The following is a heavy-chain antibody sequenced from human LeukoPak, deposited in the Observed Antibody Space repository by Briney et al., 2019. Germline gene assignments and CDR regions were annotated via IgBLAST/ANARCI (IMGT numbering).Heavy chain of an antibody. V-gene: IGHV4-61*02. CDR1: GDSISGGSYY. J-gene: IGHJ4*02. CDR3: ARKFDF. Sequence: SETLSLTCTVSGDSISGGSYYWSWIRQPAGKGLEWIGLVYTTGSTNYNPSLKSRVTISLDTSKNQFSLNLTSVTAADTALYYCARKFDFWGQGTLVTVSS. CDR2: VYTTGST.